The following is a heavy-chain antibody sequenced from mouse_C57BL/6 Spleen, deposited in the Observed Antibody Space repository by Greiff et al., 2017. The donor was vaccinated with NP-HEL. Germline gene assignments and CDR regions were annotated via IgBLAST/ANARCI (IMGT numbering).Heavy chain of an antibody. Sequence: EVQGVESGGGLVKPGGSLKLSCAASGFTFSSYAMSWVRQTPEKRLEWVATISDGGSYTSYPDNVKGRFTISRDNAKNNLYLQMSHLKSEDTAMYYCARAGTFSYYRNYCAMDYWGQGTSVTVSS. CDR2: ISDGGSYT. V-gene: IGHV5-4*01. D-gene: IGHD2-10*01. J-gene: IGHJ4*01. CDR1: GFTFSSYA. CDR3: ARAGTFSYYRNYCAMDY.